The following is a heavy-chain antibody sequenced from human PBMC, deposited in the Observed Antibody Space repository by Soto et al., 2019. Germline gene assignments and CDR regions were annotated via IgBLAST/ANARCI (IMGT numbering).Heavy chain of an antibody. D-gene: IGHD3-22*01. J-gene: IGHJ3*02. CDR2: ISSSSSYI. CDR1: GFTFSSYS. CDR3: ARGYHYYDSSGYDKWDAFDI. V-gene: IGHV3-21*01. Sequence: EVQLVESGGGLVKPGGSLRLSCAASGFTFSSYSMNWVRQAPGKGLEWVSSISSSSSYIYYADSAKGRFTISRDNAKNSLYLQMNSRRAEDTAVYYCARGYHYYDSSGYDKWDAFDIWGQGTMVTVSS.